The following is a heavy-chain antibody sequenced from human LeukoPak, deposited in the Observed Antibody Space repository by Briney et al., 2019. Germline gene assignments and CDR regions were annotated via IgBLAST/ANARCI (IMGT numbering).Heavy chain of an antibody. CDR2: IYYSGST. J-gene: IGHJ6*03. CDR3: ARGDFFSKSNCYLLPMAV. D-gene: IGHD3-3*01. V-gene: IGHV4-59*01. CDR1: GGSISDYY. Sequence: SETLSLTCTVSGGSISDYYWNWIRQPPGKGLEWIGYIYYSGSTTYNPSLKSRVTMSVDTAKNQFSLKLRSVTAADTAVYYCARGDFFSKSNCYLLPMAVWGKGTTVTV.